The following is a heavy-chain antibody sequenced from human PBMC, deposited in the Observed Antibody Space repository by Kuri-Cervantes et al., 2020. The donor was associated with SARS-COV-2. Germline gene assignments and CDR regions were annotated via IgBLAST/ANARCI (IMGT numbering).Heavy chain of an antibody. CDR3: AGDIGSSWYDYYYGMGV. D-gene: IGHD6-13*01. V-gene: IGHV1-3*01. CDR1: GYTFTSYA. Sequence: ASVKVSCKASGYTFTSYAMHWVRQAPGQRLEWMGWINAGNGNTKYSQKFQGRVTITRDTSTSTVYMELSSLRSEDTAVYYCAGDIGSSWYDYYYGMGVWGQGTTVTVSS. CDR2: INAGNGNT. J-gene: IGHJ6*02.